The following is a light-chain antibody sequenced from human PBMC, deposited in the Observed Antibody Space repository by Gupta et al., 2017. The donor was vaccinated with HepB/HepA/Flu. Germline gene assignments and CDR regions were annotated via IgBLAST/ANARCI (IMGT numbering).Light chain of an antibody. CDR3: QVWDCSSDHWV. V-gene: IGLV3-21*03. CDR1: NIGSKR. CDR2: DDS. J-gene: IGLJ3*02. Sequence: YLLTQPPSVSVAHGKTAWITCGGNNIGSKRVHWYQQKPGQTRVLVVYDDSDRPSGIPERFSGSNSANTATLTIRRVEAGDEADDYCQVWDCSSDHWVFGGGTKLTVL.